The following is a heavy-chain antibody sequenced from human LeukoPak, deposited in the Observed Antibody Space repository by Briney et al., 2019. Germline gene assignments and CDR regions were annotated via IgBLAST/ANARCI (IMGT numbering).Heavy chain of an antibody. CDR2: MNPNNGNT. D-gene: IGHD6-13*01. CDR3: ARAASGIAAALIDY. J-gene: IGHJ4*02. V-gene: IGHV1-8*01. CDR1: GYTFTSYD. Sequence: GASVKVSCKASGYTFTSYDINWVRQATGQGLEWMGWMNPNNGNTAYAQKFQGRVTITRNTSISTVYMELSSLRSEDTAVYYCARAASGIAAALIDYWGQGTLVTVSS.